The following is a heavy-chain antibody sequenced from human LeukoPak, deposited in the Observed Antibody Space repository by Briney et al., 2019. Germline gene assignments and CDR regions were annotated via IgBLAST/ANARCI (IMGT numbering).Heavy chain of an antibody. CDR1: GGSISSYY. D-gene: IGHD3-3*01. CDR3: ARGLSGYIIDY. V-gene: IGHV4-59*01. J-gene: IGHJ4*02. Sequence: SETLSLTCTVSGGSISSYYWSWIRQPPGKGLEWIGYIYYSGSTNYNPSLKSRVTISVDTSKNQFSLKLSSVTAADTAVYYRARGLSGYIIDYWGQGTLVTVSS. CDR2: IYYSGST.